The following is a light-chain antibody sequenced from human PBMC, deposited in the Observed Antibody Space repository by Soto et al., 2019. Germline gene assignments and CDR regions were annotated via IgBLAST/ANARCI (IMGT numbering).Light chain of an antibody. CDR1: SSYVGSYTY. Sequence: HSSLPHPPSAPPSPRHPLTISCTGASSYVGSYTYVSWYQQHPGKAPKLMIYEVNDRPSGVSNRFSGSKSGNTASLTISGLQAEDEADYYCSSYTSSSTLYVFGTGTKVTVL. J-gene: IGLJ1*01. CDR2: EVN. CDR3: SSYTSSSTLYV. V-gene: IGLV2-14*01.